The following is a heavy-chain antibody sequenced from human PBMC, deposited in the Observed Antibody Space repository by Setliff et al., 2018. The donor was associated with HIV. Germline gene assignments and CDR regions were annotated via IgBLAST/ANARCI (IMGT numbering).Heavy chain of an antibody. D-gene: IGHD3-22*01. CDR2: IYRSGSTY. CDR1: GGSISSYSYF. V-gene: IGHV4-39*07. Sequence: PSETLSLTCTVSGGSISSYSYFWGWVRQPPGKGLEWIGNIYRSGSTYYYNPSLKSRVTMSLDTSKTQYSLKLNSVTAADTAVYYCARLEYYSDGNGYLQFYFDYWGQGTLVTVSS. J-gene: IGHJ4*02. CDR3: ARLEYYSDGNGYLQFYFDY.